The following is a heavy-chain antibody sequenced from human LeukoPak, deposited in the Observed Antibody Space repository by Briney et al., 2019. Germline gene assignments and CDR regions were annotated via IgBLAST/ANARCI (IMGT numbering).Heavy chain of an antibody. D-gene: IGHD3-22*01. V-gene: IGHV3-23*01. CDR2: ISASGP. J-gene: IGHJ4*02. CDR3: AKDHESDGYPCLDH. Sequence: GGSLRLSCAASGFTFSSYAMHWVRQAPGKGLEWVSTISASGPYYADAVRGRFTISRDNSRNTLSLQLDSLRAEDTAVYYCAKDHESDGYPCLDHWGLGTLVTVSS. CDR1: GFTFSSYA.